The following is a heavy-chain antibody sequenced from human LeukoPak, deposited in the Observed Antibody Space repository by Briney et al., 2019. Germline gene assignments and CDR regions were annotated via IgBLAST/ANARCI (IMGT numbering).Heavy chain of an antibody. Sequence: PSETLSLTCAVYGGSFSGYYWSWIRQPPGKGLEWIGEINHSGSTNYNPSLKSRVTISVDTSKNQFSLKLSSVTAADTAVYYCASLGYDSSGYYFGFDYWGQGTLVTVSS. CDR3: ASLGYDSSGYYFGFDY. J-gene: IGHJ4*02. CDR1: GGSFSGYY. V-gene: IGHV4-34*01. D-gene: IGHD3-22*01. CDR2: INHSGST.